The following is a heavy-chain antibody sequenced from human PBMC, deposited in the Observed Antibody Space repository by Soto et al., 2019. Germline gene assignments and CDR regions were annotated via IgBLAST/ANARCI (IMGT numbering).Heavy chain of an antibody. CDR3: ARGRYGDY. CDR1: GYAFTTYG. CDR2: ISAHNGNT. Sequence: QVHLVQSGAEVKKPGASVKVSCKGSGYAFTTYGITWVRQAPGQGLEWMGWISAHNGNTNYAQTRPGRVTVARDTSTSTAYMALRSLRSDDTAVYYCARGRYGDYWGQGALVTVSS. V-gene: IGHV1-18*01. D-gene: IGHD1-1*01. J-gene: IGHJ4*02.